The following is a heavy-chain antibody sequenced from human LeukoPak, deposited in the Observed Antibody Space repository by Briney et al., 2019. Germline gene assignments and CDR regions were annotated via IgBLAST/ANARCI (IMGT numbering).Heavy chain of an antibody. CDR3: AKSFGGTTVTTGY. CDR1: GFTFSSYA. CDR2: ISGSGGST. D-gene: IGHD4-17*01. V-gene: IGHV3-23*01. J-gene: IGHJ4*02. Sequence: GGSLRLSCAASGFTFSSYAMSWVRQAPGEGLEWVSAISGSGGSTYYADSVKGRFTISRDNSKNTLYLQMNSLRAGDTAVYYCAKSFGGTTVTTGYWGQGTLVTVSS.